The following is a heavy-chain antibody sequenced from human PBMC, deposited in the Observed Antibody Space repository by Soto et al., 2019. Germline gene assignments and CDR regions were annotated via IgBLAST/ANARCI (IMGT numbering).Heavy chain of an antibody. D-gene: IGHD3-3*01. CDR3: ARGGHGVIIPYNWFDP. Sequence: QVQLVQSGAEVKKPGSSVKVSCKASGGTFSSYAISWVRQAPGQGLEWMGGIIPIFGTAHYEQKFQGRVTIPADESTSTAYMELSSLRSEDTAVYYCARGGHGVIIPYNWFDPWGQGTLVTVSS. CDR1: GGTFSSYA. CDR2: IIPIFGTA. J-gene: IGHJ5*02. V-gene: IGHV1-69*01.